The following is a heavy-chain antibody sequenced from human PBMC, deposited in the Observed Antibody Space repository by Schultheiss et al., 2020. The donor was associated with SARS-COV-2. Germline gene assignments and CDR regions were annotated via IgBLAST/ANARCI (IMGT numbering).Heavy chain of an antibody. D-gene: IGHD3-3*01. J-gene: IGHJ5*02. CDR2: ISRSGGST. Sequence: GESLKISCAASGFTFSSYGMGWVRQAPGKGLEWVSTISRSGGSTYYADSVKGRFTISRDNSKNTLYLQMNSLRAEDTAVYYCARTLTIFGVVNNWFDPWGQGTLVTVSS. CDR1: GFTFSSYG. CDR3: ARTLTIFGVVNNWFDP. V-gene: IGHV3-23*01.